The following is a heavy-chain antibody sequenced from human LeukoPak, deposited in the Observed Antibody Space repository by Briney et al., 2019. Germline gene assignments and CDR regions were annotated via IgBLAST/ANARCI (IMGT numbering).Heavy chain of an antibody. CDR3: ARIYYDSGAYYRRASDI. CDR2: IYNSGST. J-gene: IGHJ3*02. V-gene: IGHV4-59*01. CDR1: GGSISTYY. D-gene: IGHD3-22*01. Sequence: RPSETLSLTCTVSGGSISTYYWSWIRQPPGKGLEWIAYIYNSGSTNSNPSLKSRVTISVDTSKNQFSLRLSSVTAADTAVYYCARIYYDSGAYYRRASDIWGQGTMVSVSS.